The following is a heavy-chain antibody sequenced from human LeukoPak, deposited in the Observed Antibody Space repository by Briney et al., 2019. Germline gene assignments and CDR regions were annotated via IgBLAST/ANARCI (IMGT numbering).Heavy chain of an antibody. CDR1: GFTFSSYS. D-gene: IGHD3-10*01. CDR2: IYYVGST. J-gene: IGHJ4*02. CDR3: ARDPYVSGSYLTGGDY. Sequence: GSLGLSCAASGFTFSSYSMNWVRQPPGKGLEWIGSIYYVGSTYYNPSLKSRVTISVDTSEYQFSLQLTSVTAADTAVYYCARDPYVSGSYLTGGDYWGQGTLVTVSS. V-gene: IGHV4-38-2*02.